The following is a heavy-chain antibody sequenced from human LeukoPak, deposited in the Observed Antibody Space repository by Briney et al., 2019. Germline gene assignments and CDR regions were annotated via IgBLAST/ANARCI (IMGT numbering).Heavy chain of an antibody. D-gene: IGHD1-26*01. CDR1: SASISTYY. CDR3: ARSDPMGSIL. J-gene: IGHJ4*02. V-gene: IGHV4-59*12. CDR2: IYHSGTS. Sequence: SETLSLTCTVSSASISTYYWSWIRQPPGKGLEWIGYIYHSGTSNYNPSLKSRVTISVDTSKNQFSLKLSSVTAADTAVYYCARSDPMGSILWGQGTLVTVSS.